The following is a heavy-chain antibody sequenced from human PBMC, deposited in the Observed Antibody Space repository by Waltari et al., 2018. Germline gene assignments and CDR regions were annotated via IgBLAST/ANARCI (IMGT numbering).Heavy chain of an antibody. D-gene: IGHD3-9*01. V-gene: IGHV4-39*07. Sequence: QPQLQESGPGLVKPSETLSLTCTVSGGSISSSSYYWGWIRQPPGKGLEWIGSIYYSGSTYYNPSLKSRVTISVDTSKNQFSLKLSSVTAADTAVYYCARARYFDWLLDYWGQGTLVTVSS. CDR2: IYYSGST. J-gene: IGHJ4*02. CDR3: ARARYFDWLLDY. CDR1: GGSISSSSYY.